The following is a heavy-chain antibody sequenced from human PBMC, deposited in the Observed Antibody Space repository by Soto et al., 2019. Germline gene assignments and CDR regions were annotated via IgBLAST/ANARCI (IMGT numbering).Heavy chain of an antibody. Sequence: GGSLRLSCAASGFTFSSHGMIWVRQAPGKGLEWVSYISSTSSTKSYADSVKGRFTISRDNAKNSLYLQMNSLRDEDTAVYYRARRITMVRGPYYYYGMDVWGQGTTVTVSS. CDR1: GFTFSSHG. D-gene: IGHD3-10*01. CDR2: ISSTSSTK. J-gene: IGHJ6*02. V-gene: IGHV3-48*02. CDR3: ARRITMVRGPYYYYGMDV.